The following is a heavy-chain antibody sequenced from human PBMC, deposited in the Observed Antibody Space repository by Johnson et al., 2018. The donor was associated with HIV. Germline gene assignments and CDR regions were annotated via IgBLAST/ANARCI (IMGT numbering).Heavy chain of an antibody. CDR1: GFTFSSYA. Sequence: QVQLVESGGGVVQPGRSLRLSCAASGFTFSSYAMHWVRQAPGKGLEWVAVISYDGSNKYYTDSVKGRVTISRDNSKNTLYLQMNSLRAEDTAVYYCASCDYSSPRGAFAIWGQGTMVTVSS. J-gene: IGHJ3*02. CDR3: ASCDYSSPRGAFAI. CDR2: ISYDGSNK. V-gene: IGHV3-30-3*01. D-gene: IGHD6-13*01.